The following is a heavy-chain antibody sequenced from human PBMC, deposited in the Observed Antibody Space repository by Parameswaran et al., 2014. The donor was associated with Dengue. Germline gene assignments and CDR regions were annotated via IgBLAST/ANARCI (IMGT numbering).Heavy chain of an antibody. J-gene: IGHJ4*02. CDR3: ASGVVVDF. CDR2: INPSGGST. V-gene: IGHV1-46*01. D-gene: IGHD3-22*01. Sequence: WVRQAPGQGLEWMGIINPSGGSTSYAQKFQGRVTMTRDTSTSTVYMELSSLRSEDTAVYYCASGVVVDFWGQGTLVTVSS.